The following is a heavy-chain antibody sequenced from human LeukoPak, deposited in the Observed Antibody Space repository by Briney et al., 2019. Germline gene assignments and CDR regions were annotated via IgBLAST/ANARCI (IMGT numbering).Heavy chain of an antibody. CDR2: ISWNSDSI. Sequence: PGGSLRLSCAASGFTFDDYAMHWVRQAPGKGLEWVSGISWNSDSIGYADSVKGRFTIFRDNAKNSLYLQMNSLRAEDTALYYCAKDRAGDCSSTSCYTFDYWGQGTLVTVSS. J-gene: IGHJ4*02. D-gene: IGHD2-2*02. V-gene: IGHV3-9*01. CDR3: AKDRAGDCSSTSCYTFDY. CDR1: GFTFDDYA.